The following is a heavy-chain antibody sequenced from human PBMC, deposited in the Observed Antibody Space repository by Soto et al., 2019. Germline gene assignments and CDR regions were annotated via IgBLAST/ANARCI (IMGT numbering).Heavy chain of an antibody. Sequence: PGGSLRLSCAASGFTFGTTDMSWVRQAPGEGLEWVSTIDGSGGITYYADSVKGRFTISRDNSKGTVYLQMNSLRAEDTAVYYCAKSDDYEGSGSLISHAFDMWAQGTMVTVSS. CDR2: IDGSGGIT. CDR1: GFTFGTTD. D-gene: IGHD3-22*01. J-gene: IGHJ3*02. CDR3: AKSDDYEGSGSLISHAFDM. V-gene: IGHV3-23*01.